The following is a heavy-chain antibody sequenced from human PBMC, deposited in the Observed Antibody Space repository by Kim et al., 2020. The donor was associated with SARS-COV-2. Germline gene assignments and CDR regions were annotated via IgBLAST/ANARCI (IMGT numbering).Heavy chain of an antibody. CDR2: GST. Sequence: GSTYYAASVKCRFPISRDNSKTTLYLQMNSLRAEDTAVYYCAKREDYFDYWGQGTLVTVSS. J-gene: IGHJ4*02. V-gene: IGHV3-23*01. CDR3: AKREDYFDY.